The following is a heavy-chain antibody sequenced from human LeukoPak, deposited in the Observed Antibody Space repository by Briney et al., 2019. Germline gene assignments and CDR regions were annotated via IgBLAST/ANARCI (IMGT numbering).Heavy chain of an antibody. J-gene: IGHJ4*02. Sequence: PGGSLRLSCAASGFTFSNYGMHWVRQAPGKGLEWVALIRFDGSHKYYADSVKGRFTISRDNSKSTVYLQMNSLRAEDTAVYYCARSIPGDYWGQGTLVTVSS. CDR2: IRFDGSHK. CDR1: GFTFSNYG. V-gene: IGHV3-33*01. CDR3: ARSIPGDY.